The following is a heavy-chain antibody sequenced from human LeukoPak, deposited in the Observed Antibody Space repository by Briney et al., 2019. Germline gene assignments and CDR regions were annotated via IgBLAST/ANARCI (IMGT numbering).Heavy chain of an antibody. V-gene: IGHV3-30*04. CDR3: ARARDGGGTLFDALDI. CDR2: ISFDGIIN. J-gene: IGHJ3*02. Sequence: PGGSLRLSCAASEFTFSTYTMHWVRQAPGKGLDGVAVISFDGIINYYPDSVKGRFTISRDNSKNTLYLQINSLSAEDTAVYYCARARDGGGTLFDALDIWGQGTMVTVSP. D-gene: IGHD5-24*01. CDR1: EFTFSTYT.